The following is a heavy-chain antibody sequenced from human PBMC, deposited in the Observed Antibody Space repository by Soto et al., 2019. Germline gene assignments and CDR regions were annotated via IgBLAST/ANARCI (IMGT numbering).Heavy chain of an antibody. D-gene: IGHD3-22*01. CDR1: GYSFTTYW. CDR2: IYPVDSDT. V-gene: IGHV5-51*01. J-gene: IGHJ3*02. Sequence: PGESLKISCKGSGYSFTTYWIGWVRQMPGKGLEWMGIIYPVDSDTRYSPSFQGQVTISADKSISTAYLQWSSVKASDTAMYYCARLLFYFDSSGYGFDIWGPGTMVTVSS. CDR3: ARLLFYFDSSGYGFDI.